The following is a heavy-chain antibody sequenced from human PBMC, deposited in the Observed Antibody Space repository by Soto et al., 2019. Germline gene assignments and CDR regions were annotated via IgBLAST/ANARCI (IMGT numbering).Heavy chain of an antibody. V-gene: IGHV4-31*03. CDR2: IYRSGMT. CDR3: ATVRWELHDAFDI. D-gene: IGHD4-17*01. Sequence: QVQLQESVPGLVKPSQTLSLTCTDSGGSISTGGYYWSWIRQHPGRGLEWIGYIYRSGMTFSNPSLQSRVPISIDTSENQFSLKLSSVTAADTAVYYCATVRWELHDAFDIWGHGTMVSVSS. CDR1: GGSISTGGYY. J-gene: IGHJ3*02.